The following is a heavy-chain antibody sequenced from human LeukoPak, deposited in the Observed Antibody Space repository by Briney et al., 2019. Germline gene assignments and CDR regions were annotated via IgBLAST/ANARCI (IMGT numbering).Heavy chain of an antibody. D-gene: IGHD3-22*01. J-gene: IGHJ4*02. CDR2: IYYSGST. CDR1: GGSISSSSYY. Sequence: SETLSLTCTVSGGSISSSSYYWGWIRQPPGKGLEWIGSIYYSGSTYYNPSLKSRVTISVDTSKNQFSLKLSSVTAADTAVYYCARADDSSGYWETLFDYWGQGTLVTVSS. CDR3: ARADDSSGYWETLFDY. V-gene: IGHV4-39*07.